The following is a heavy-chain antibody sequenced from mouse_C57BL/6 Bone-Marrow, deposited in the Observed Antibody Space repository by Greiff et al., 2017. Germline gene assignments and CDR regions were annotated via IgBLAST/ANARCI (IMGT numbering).Heavy chain of an antibody. V-gene: IGHV5-15*01. CDR2: ISNLAYSI. Sequence: EVKLMESGGGLVQPGGSLKLSCAASGFTFSDYGMAWVRQAPRKGPEWVAFISNLAYSISYADTVTGRFTISRENAKNTLYLEMSSLRSEDTAMYYCAREEGYYYGSSYDWYFDVWGTGTTVTVSS. D-gene: IGHD1-1*01. CDR3: AREEGYYYGSSYDWYFDV. J-gene: IGHJ1*03. CDR1: GFTFSDYG.